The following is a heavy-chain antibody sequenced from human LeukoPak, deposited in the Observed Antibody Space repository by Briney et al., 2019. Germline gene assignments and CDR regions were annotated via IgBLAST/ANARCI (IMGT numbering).Heavy chain of an antibody. CDR1: GFTFSSYA. D-gene: IGHD3-22*01. Sequence: PGGSLRLSCAASGFTFSSYAMSWVRQAPGKGLEWVSAISGSGGSTYYADPVKGRFTISRDNSKNTLYLQMNSLRAEDTALYFCAKKSHVSGYHDYWGQGTLVTVSS. V-gene: IGHV3-23*01. J-gene: IGHJ4*02. CDR2: ISGSGGST. CDR3: AKKSHVSGYHDY.